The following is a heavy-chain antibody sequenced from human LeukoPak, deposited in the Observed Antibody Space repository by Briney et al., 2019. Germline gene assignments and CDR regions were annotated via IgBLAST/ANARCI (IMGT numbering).Heavy chain of an antibody. CDR3: ARDSLEAPPRRADGYFDY. Sequence: ASVKVSCKASGYTFTGYYMHWVRQAPGQGLEWMGIINPSGGSTTYAQKFQGRVTMTRDTSTSTVYMELSSLRSEDTAVYYCARDSLEAPPRRADGYFDYWGQGTLVTVSS. D-gene: IGHD3-10*01. CDR1: GYTFTGYY. J-gene: IGHJ4*02. CDR2: INPSGGST. V-gene: IGHV1-46*01.